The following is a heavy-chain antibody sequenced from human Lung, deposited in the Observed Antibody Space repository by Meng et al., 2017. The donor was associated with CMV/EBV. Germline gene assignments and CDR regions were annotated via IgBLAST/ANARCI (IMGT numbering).Heavy chain of an antibody. CDR3: ARDCATTSCYNPINTYYYFYGVDV. J-gene: IGHJ6*01. CDR2: ISGSGTTT. CDR1: GFTFSDYY. Sequence: GESXKISCAVSGFTFSDYYMAWIRQAPGKGLEWVSYISGSGTTTYYADSVQGRFTISRDSAKNSLYLEMNSLRAEDTAVYYCARDCATTSCYNPINTYYYFYGVDVWXQGTTVTVSS. D-gene: IGHD2-2*02. V-gene: IGHV3-11*01.